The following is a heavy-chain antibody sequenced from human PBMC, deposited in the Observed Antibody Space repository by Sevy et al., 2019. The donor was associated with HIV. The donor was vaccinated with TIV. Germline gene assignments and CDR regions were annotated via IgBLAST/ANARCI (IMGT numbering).Heavy chain of an antibody. CDR1: GGSISSGGYY. D-gene: IGHD6-13*01. CDR3: ARATSSSWSFDY. V-gene: IGHV4-31*03. Sequence: SETLSLTCTVSGGSISSGGYYWSWIRQHPGKGLEGIGYIYYSGSTYYNPSLKGRFAISVDTSKNQFSLKLSSVTAADTAVYYCARATSSSWSFDYWGQGTLVTVSS. CDR2: IYYSGST. J-gene: IGHJ4*02.